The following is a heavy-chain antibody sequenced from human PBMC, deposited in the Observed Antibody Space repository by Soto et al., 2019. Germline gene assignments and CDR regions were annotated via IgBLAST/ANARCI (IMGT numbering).Heavy chain of an antibody. D-gene: IGHD4-4*01. CDR2: ISWNSGNI. Sequence: EVQLVESGGGLVQPGRSLRLSCTASGFTFDDYPMHWVRQAPGKGLEWVSYISWNSGNIGYADSVKGRFTISRDNAKNYLYLQMNSRRPEDTALYYCAKSYSNWFDPWGQGTLVTVSS. J-gene: IGHJ5*02. V-gene: IGHV3-9*01. CDR3: AKSYSNWFDP. CDR1: GFTFDDYP.